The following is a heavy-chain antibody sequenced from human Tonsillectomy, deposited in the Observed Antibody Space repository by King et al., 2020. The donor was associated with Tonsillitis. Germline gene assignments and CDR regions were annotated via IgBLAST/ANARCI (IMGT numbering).Heavy chain of an antibody. Sequence: VQLVESGGGLVQPGGSLRLSCAVSGFTFSSYWMHWVRQAPGKWLVWVSHINADGSSTNDADSVKGRFTISRDNAKNTLYLQMNSLRADDTAVYYCARDESPAVACLDYWGQGTLCSVSS. CDR3: ARDESPAVACLDY. CDR2: INADGSST. D-gene: IGHD4-23*01. J-gene: IGHJ4*02. CDR1: GFTFSSYW. V-gene: IGHV3-74*01.